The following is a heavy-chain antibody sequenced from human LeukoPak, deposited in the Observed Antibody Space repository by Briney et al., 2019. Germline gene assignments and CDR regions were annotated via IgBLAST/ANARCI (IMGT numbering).Heavy chain of an antibody. CDR2: INPNSGGT. V-gene: IGHV1-2*02. CDR1: GYAFTGYY. Sequence: ASVKVSCTASGYAFTGYYMHWVRQAPGQGLVWMGWINPNSGGTNYAQKFQGRVTMTRDTSISTAYMELSRLRSDDTAVYYCARPPLYSSGCFDYWGQGTLVTVSS. D-gene: IGHD6-19*01. CDR3: ARPPLYSSGCFDY. J-gene: IGHJ4*02.